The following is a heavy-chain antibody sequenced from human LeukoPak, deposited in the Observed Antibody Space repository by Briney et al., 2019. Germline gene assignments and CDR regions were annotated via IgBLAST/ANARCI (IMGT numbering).Heavy chain of an antibody. CDR1: GYTFTGYY. CDR2: INPNSGGT. CDR3: ARDTRSVGSGSYSYYYYMDV. Sequence: ASVKVSCKASGYTFTGYYMHWVRQAPGQGLEWMGWINPNSGGTNYAQKFQGRVTMTRDTSISTAYMELSRLRSDDTAVYYCARDTRSVGSGSYSYYYYMDVWGKGTTVTVSS. D-gene: IGHD3-10*01. V-gene: IGHV1-2*02. J-gene: IGHJ6*03.